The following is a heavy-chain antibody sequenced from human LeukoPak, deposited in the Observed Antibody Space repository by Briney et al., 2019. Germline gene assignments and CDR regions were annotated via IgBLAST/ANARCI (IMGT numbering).Heavy chain of an antibody. CDR2: INPSGGST. V-gene: IGHV1-46*01. D-gene: IGHD6-13*01. Sequence: ASVTVSCKASGYTFTSYYMHWVRQAPGQGLEWMGIINPSGGSTSYAQKFQGRVTMTRDTSTSTVYMELSSLRSEDTAVYYCARDRSAAAGNDAFDIWGQGTMVTVSS. CDR3: ARDRSAAAGNDAFDI. CDR1: GYTFTSYY. J-gene: IGHJ3*02.